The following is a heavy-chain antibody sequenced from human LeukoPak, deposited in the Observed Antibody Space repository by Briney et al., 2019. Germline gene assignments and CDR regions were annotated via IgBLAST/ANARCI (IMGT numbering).Heavy chain of an antibody. D-gene: IGHD6-19*01. J-gene: IGHJ4*02. CDR2: INSDGSAT. CDR1: GFAFSRNW. V-gene: IGHV3-74*01. Sequence: PGGSLRLSCAASGFAFSRNWMHWVRQAPGKGLAWVSRINSDGSATHYADSVKGRFTISRDNAKNTLYLQMNSLRAEDTAVYYCATDPDSGGWSTFDYWGQGTLVTVSS. CDR3: ATDPDSGGWSTFDY.